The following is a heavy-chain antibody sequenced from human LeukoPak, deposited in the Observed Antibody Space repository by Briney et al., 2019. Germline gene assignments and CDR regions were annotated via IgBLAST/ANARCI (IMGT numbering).Heavy chain of an antibody. CDR2: IYTSGST. Sequence: PSQTLSLTCTVSGGSISSGSYYWSWIRQPAGKGLEWIGRIYTSGSTNYNPSLKSRVTMSVDTSKNQFSLKLSSVTAADTAVYYCARDDDFWSGHYFDYWGQGTLVTVSS. V-gene: IGHV4-61*02. D-gene: IGHD3-3*01. CDR3: ARDDDFWSGHYFDY. CDR1: GGSISSGSYY. J-gene: IGHJ4*02.